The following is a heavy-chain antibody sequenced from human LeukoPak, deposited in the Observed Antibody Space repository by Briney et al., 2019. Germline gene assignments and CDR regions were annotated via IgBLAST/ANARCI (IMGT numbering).Heavy chain of an antibody. V-gene: IGHV1-24*01. CDR2: FDAEQDKT. CDR1: GYPLAELS. CDR3: ATDMMSGTTWRDY. D-gene: IGHD1-1*01. J-gene: IGHJ4*02. Sequence: ASVKVSCKVSGYPLAELSIHWVRQTPGKGLEWMGGFDAEQDKTLYAQKFEGRVTMTEDTSTATAHLEMNSLTFDDTAVYYCATDMMSGTTWRDYWGQGTLVLVSS.